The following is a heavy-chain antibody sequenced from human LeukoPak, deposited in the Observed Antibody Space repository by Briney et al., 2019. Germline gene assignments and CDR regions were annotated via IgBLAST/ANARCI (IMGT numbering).Heavy chain of an antibody. D-gene: IGHD3-10*01. Sequence: ASVKLSCKASVYTFTTYRITWVPQAPGQGLEWMGWYSGFNDDTNYAQKFQGRVIMTTDKSTSTAYLELRSLTPDDTAVYYCARLSYDGEGHWGQGTLVIVSS. CDR1: VYTFTTYR. CDR3: ARLSYDGEGH. CDR2: YSGFNDDT. J-gene: IGHJ4*02. V-gene: IGHV1-18*01.